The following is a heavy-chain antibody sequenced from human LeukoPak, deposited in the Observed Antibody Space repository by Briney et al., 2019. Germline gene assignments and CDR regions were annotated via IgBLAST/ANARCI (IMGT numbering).Heavy chain of an antibody. V-gene: IGHV4-31*03. CDR3: ARGVCSGGSCYQDWFDP. Sequence: SETLSLTCTVSGGSISSGGYYWSWIRQHPGKGLVWIXXXYYSGSTYYNPSLKSRVTISVDTSKNQFSLKLSSVTAADTAVYYCARGVCSGGSCYQDWFDPWGQGTLVTVSS. CDR1: GGSISSGGYY. D-gene: IGHD2-15*01. CDR2: XYYSGST. J-gene: IGHJ5*02.